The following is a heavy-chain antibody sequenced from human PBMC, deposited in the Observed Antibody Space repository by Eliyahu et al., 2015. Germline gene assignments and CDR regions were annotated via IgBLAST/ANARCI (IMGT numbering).Heavy chain of an antibody. CDR2: ISGSGGST. D-gene: IGHD1-26*01. CDR1: GFXFSSYA. CDR3: AKGVGATWYYFDY. Sequence: EVQLVESGGGLVQPGGSLRLSCAASGFXFSSYAMSWVRXAPGKGLEWVSAISGSGGSTYYADSVKGRFTISRDNSKNTLYLQMNSLRAEDTAVYYCAKGVGATWYYFDYWGQGTLVTVSS. J-gene: IGHJ4*02. V-gene: IGHV3-23*04.